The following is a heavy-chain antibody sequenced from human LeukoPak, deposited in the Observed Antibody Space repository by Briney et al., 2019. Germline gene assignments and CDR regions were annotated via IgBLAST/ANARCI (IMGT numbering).Heavy chain of an antibody. V-gene: IGHV1-69*13. CDR3: ARGSPELDLD. Sequence: ASVKVSCKASGGTFSSYAISWVRQAPGQGLEWMGGIIPIFGTANYAQKFQGRVTITADESTSTAYMELSSLRSEDTAGYYCARGSPELDLDWGQGTLVTVSS. J-gene: IGHJ4*02. D-gene: IGHD2-2*03. CDR2: IIPIFGTA. CDR1: GGTFSSYA.